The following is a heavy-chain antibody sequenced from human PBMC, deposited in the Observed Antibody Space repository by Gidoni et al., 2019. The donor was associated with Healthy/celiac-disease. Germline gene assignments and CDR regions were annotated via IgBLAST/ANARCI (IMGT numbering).Heavy chain of an antibody. CDR3: AKDSSGWIGGCWFDP. CDR1: GFTFDDYA. J-gene: IGHJ5*02. D-gene: IGHD6-19*01. Sequence: EVQLVESGGGLVQPGRSLRLSCAASGFTFDDYAMHWVRQAPGKGLEWVSGIRWNSGSIGYADSVKGRFTISRDNAKNSLYLQMNSLRAEDTALYYCAKDSSGWIGGCWFDPWGQGTLVTVSS. CDR2: IRWNSGSI. V-gene: IGHV3-9*01.